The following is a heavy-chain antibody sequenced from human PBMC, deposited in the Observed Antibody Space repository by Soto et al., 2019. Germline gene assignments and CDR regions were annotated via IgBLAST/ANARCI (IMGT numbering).Heavy chain of an antibody. Sequence: EVQLVESGGGLVKPGGSLRLSCAASGFTFSDFYANWVRQAPGKGLEWVAQIRNERDGGALNYTAPVKGRFTISSDDSENTLYLQMNSLKTEDTAIYYCTREFYYGMDVWGQGTTVTVSS. CDR3: TREFYYGMDV. CDR1: GFTFSDFY. V-gene: IGHV3-15*07. J-gene: IGHJ6*02. CDR2: IRNERDGGAL.